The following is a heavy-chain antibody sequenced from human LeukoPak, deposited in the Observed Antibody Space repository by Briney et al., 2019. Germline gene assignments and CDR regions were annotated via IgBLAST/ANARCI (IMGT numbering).Heavy chain of an antibody. CDR3: ARVKGPLVVYYFDY. V-gene: IGHV3-7*01. D-gene: IGHD6-6*01. Sequence: GGSLRLSCAASGFTFSGYWMSWVRQAPGKGPEWVANIKQDGSEKYYVDSVKGRFTISRDNAKNSLYLQMNSLRAEDTAVYYCARVKGPLVVYYFDYWGQGTLVTVSS. J-gene: IGHJ4*02. CDR1: GFTFSGYW. CDR2: IKQDGSEK.